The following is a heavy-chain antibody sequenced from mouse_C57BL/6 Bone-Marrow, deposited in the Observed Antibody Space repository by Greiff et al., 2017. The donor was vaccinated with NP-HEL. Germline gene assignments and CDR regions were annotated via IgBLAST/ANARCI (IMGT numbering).Heavy chain of an antibody. Sequence: VQLKESGAELARPGASVKLSCKASGYTFTSYGISWVKQRTGQGLEWIGEIYPRSGNTYYNEKFKGKATLTADKSSSTAYMELRSLTSEDSAVYFCARRVNWDAWFAYWGQGTLVTVSA. V-gene: IGHV1-81*01. CDR2: IYPRSGNT. CDR1: GYTFTSYG. CDR3: ARRVNWDAWFAY. D-gene: IGHD4-1*01. J-gene: IGHJ3*01.